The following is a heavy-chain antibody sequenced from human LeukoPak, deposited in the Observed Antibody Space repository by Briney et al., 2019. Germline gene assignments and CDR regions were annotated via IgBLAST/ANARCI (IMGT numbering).Heavy chain of an antibody. CDR3: AKKAAPVSAIRAGFDY. V-gene: IGHV3-30*18. Sequence: GGSLRLSCVASGFTFSTSWMNWVRQAPGKGLEWVAVISYDGITNYYADSVKGRFTVSRDNSENTLYLQMNSLRADDTAVYYCAKKAAPVSAIRAGFDYWGQGTLVTVSS. CDR1: GFTFSTSW. J-gene: IGHJ4*02. CDR2: ISYDGITN. D-gene: IGHD2-21*01.